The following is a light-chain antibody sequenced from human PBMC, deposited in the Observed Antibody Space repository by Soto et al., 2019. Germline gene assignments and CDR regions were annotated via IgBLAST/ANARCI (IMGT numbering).Light chain of an antibody. CDR1: QSISSY. V-gene: IGKV1-39*01. Sequence: LQLTQSPSSLSAYVGDRVTITCRASQSISSYLNWYQQKPGKAPKLLIYAASSLQSGVPSRFSGSGSGTDFTLTISSLQPEDFATYYCQQSYSTPRTFGQGTKVDIK. CDR2: AAS. CDR3: QQSYSTPRT. J-gene: IGKJ1*01.